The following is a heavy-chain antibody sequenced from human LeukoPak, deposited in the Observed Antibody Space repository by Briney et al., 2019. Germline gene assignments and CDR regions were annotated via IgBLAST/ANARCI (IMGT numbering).Heavy chain of an antibody. Sequence: ASVKVSCKASGYTFTGYYMHWVRQAPGQGLEWMGWISAYNGNTNYAQNLQGRVTMTTDTSTSTAYMELRSLRSDDTAVYYCARGAYCGGDCLRGGYFDYWGQGTLVTVSS. D-gene: IGHD2-21*02. J-gene: IGHJ4*02. CDR1: GYTFTGYY. CDR2: ISAYNGNT. CDR3: ARGAYCGGDCLRGGYFDY. V-gene: IGHV1-18*04.